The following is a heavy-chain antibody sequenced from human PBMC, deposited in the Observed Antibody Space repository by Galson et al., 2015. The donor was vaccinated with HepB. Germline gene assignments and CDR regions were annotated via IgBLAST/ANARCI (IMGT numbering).Heavy chain of an antibody. J-gene: IGHJ6*02. CDR3: TTVGSSGYYYRYYYYGMDV. CDR2: IKSKTDGGTT. CDR1: GFTFSNAW. V-gene: IGHV3-15*01. Sequence: SLRLSCAASGFTFSNAWISWVRQAPGKGLEWVGRIKSKTDGGTTDYAAPVKGRFTISRDDSKNTLYLQMNSLKTEDTAVYYCTTVGSSGYYYRYYYYGMDVWGQGTTVTVSS. D-gene: IGHD3-22*01.